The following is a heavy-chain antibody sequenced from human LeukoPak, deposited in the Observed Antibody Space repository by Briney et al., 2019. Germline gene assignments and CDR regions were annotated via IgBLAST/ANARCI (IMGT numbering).Heavy chain of an antibody. CDR2: ISAYNGNT. J-gene: IGHJ4*02. CDR1: GYTFTSYG. Sequence: VASVTVSCMASGYTFTSYGISWVRQAPGQWREWMGWISAYNGNTNYGKKIEGRLTMTTDTSTSTAYMELRSLRSDDTDVYYCARESCSSTSCPVDYWGQGTLVTVSS. CDR3: ARESCSSTSCPVDY. V-gene: IGHV1-18*04. D-gene: IGHD2-2*01.